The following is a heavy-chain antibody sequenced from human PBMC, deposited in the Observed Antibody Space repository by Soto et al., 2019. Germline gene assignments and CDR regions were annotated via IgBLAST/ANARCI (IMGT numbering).Heavy chain of an antibody. CDR3: ARAYSSGWYWFDP. Sequence: SETLSLTCAVSGGSFSGYYWSWIRQPPGKGLEWIGELDHSGSPNYNPSLNSRVTMSIDTSKSQFSLKLNSVTAADTAVYLCARAYSSGWYWFDPWGQGTLVTVSS. J-gene: IGHJ5*02. CDR2: LDHSGSP. D-gene: IGHD6-19*01. CDR1: GGSFSGYY. V-gene: IGHV4-34*01.